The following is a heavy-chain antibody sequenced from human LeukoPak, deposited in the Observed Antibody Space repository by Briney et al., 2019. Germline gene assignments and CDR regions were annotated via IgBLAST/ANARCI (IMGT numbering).Heavy chain of an antibody. CDR1: GYSISSGYY. J-gene: IGHJ5*02. CDR3: ARRSAYGSGRGFDP. CDR2: IYHSGST. V-gene: IGHV4-38-2*02. D-gene: IGHD3-10*01. Sequence: SSETLSLTCTVSGYSISSGYYWGWIRQPPGKGLEWIGSIYHSGSTYYNPSLKSRVTISVDTSKNQFSLKLSSVTAADTAVYYCARRSAYGSGRGFDPWGQGTLVTVSS.